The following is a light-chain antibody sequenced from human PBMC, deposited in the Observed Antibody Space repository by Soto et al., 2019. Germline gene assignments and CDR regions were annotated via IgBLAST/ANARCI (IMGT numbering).Light chain of an antibody. J-gene: IGKJ2*01. CDR1: QSISSN. V-gene: IGKV1-39*01. CDR3: QQSYSTPYT. Sequence: DIQMTQSPSSLSASVGDRVTITCRASQSISSNLNWYQQKPGEAPKLLIYVASSLQSGVPSRFSGSEAGTDYTLSIRSLQPDDFGTYYCQQSYSTPYTFGQGTKLEIK. CDR2: VAS.